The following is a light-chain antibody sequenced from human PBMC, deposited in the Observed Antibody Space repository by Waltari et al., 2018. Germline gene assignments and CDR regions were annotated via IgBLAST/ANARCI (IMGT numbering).Light chain of an antibody. CDR3: SSYTSSSTRVV. J-gene: IGLJ2*01. Sequence: QSALTQPASVSGSTGQSITISCTGTSSDVGGYNYASWYQQHPGKAPKLMIYEVSKRPSGVSNRFSGSKSGNTASLTISGLQAEDEADYYCSSYTSSSTRVVFGGGTKLTVL. V-gene: IGLV2-14*01. CDR1: SSDVGGYNY. CDR2: EVS.